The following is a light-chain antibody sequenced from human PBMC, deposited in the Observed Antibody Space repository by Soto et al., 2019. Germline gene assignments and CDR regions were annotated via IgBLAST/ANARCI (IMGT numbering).Light chain of an antibody. CDR2: DAS. Sequence: ILMTQSPATLSVSPGERATLSCRASQSVSNNLAWYQQKPSQAPRLLSYDASTRATGIPAGFSGSGSGTEFTLTSTGLQSEDCAVYYCQQYDNWPPWPFGQGTKVEIK. V-gene: IGKV3-15*01. CDR3: QQYDNWPPWP. CDR1: QSVSNN. J-gene: IGKJ1*01.